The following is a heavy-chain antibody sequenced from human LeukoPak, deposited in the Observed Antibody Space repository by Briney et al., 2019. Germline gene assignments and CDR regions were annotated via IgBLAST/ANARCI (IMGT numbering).Heavy chain of an antibody. CDR3: ARAKLRSSFDY. Sequence: ASVKVSCKASGYTFTSYYMHWVRQAPGQGLEWMGIINPSGGSTNYAQKFQGRVTMTRDTSISTAYMELSRLRSDDTAVYYCARAKLRSSFDYWGQGTLVTVSS. D-gene: IGHD4-17*01. CDR1: GYTFTSYY. CDR2: INPSGGST. V-gene: IGHV1-2*02. J-gene: IGHJ4*02.